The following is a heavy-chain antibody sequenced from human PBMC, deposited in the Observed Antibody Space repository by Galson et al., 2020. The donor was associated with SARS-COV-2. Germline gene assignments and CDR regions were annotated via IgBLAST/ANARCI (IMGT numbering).Heavy chain of an antibody. CDR1: GFSLSTSGVG. CDR3: AHRSITMVRGSFDP. J-gene: IGHJ5*02. Sequence: SGPTLVKPTQTLTLTCTFSGFSLSTSGVGVGWIRQPPGKALEWLALIYWDDDKRSSPPLKSRLTITKDTSKNQVVLTMTNMDPVDTATYYCAHRSITMVRGSFDPWGQGTLVTVSS. D-gene: IGHD3-10*01. CDR2: IYWDDDK. V-gene: IGHV2-5*02.